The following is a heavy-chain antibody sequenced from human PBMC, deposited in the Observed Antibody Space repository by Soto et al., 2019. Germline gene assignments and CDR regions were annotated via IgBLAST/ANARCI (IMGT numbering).Heavy chain of an antibody. V-gene: IGHV1-8*01. D-gene: IGHD2-2*01. CDR1: GYTFTSYD. CDR2: MNPNSGNT. J-gene: IGHJ4*02. CDR3: ASARVPAAIALSRKDELDY. Sequence: ASVKVSCKASGYTFTSYDINWVRQATGQGPEWMGWMNPNSGNTGYAQKFQGRVTMTRNTSISTAYMELSSLRSEDTAVYHCASARVPAAIALSRKDELDYWGQGTLVTVSS.